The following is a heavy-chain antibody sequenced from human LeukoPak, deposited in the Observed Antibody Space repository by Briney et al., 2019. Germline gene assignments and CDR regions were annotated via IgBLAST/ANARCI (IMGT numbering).Heavy chain of an antibody. V-gene: IGHV4-59*08. J-gene: IGHJ4*02. D-gene: IGHD5-24*01. CDR3: ARHESKDGYRGFDY. CDR2: IYHSGST. Sequence: SETLSHTCTVSGGSMSYYYWSWIRQPPGKGLEWIGYIYHSGSTNYNPSLKNRVTISVDRSKKLFSLSLSSMTAADTAVYYCARHESKDGYRGFDYWGQGTLVTVSS. CDR1: GGSMSYYY.